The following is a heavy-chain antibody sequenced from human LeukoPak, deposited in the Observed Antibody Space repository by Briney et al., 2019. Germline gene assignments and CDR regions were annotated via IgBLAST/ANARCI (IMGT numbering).Heavy chain of an antibody. D-gene: IGHD3-22*01. V-gene: IGHV3-30*03. CDR2: ISYDGSNK. J-gene: IGHJ4*02. CDR3: ASHSSGYYYFDY. CDR1: GFTFSSYG. Sequence: PGASLRLSCAASGFTFSSYGMHWVRQAPGKGLEWVAVISYDGSNKYYADSVKGRFTISRDNSKNTLYLQMNSLRAEDTAVYYCASHSSGYYYFDYWGQGTLVTVSS.